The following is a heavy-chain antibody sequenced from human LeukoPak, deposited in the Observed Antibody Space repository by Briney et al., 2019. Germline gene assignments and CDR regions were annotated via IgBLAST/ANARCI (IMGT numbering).Heavy chain of an antibody. J-gene: IGHJ3*02. CDR2: ISSSSSYI. V-gene: IGHV3-21*01. D-gene: IGHD6-6*01. CDR1: GFTFSSYS. CDR3: ARLAAPNDAFDI. Sequence: GGSLRLSCAASGFTFSSYSMNWVRQAPGKGLEWVSSISSSSSYIYYADSLKGRFTISRDNAKNSLYLQMNSLRAEDTAVYYCARLAAPNDAFDIWGQGTMVTVSS.